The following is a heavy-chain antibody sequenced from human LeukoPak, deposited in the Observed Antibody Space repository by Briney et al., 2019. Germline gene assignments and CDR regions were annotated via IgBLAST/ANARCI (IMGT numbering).Heavy chain of an antibody. D-gene: IGHD6-19*01. Sequence: RTLSLTCAISGDSVSSYRAPWNWLGQSPARGLVWLGRTYYRSKWYNAYAVSVKSRITINPDTSQNQFYLQLNSVTPEDTAVYYCARGHSGYLEYWGQGTLVTVSS. CDR3: ARGHSGYLEY. J-gene: IGHJ4*02. V-gene: IGHV6-1*01. CDR2: TYYRSKWYN. CDR1: GDSVSSYRAP.